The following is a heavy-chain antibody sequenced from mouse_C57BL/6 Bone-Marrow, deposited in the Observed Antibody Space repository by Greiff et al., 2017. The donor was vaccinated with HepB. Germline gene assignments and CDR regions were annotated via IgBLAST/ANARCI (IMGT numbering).Heavy chain of an antibody. V-gene: IGHV7-1*01. CDR1: GFTFSDFY. CDR3: ARDADYYDYDEGYFDV. D-gene: IGHD2-4*01. CDR2: SRNKANDYTT. J-gene: IGHJ1*03. Sequence: EVMLVDSGGGLVQSGRSLRLSCATSGFTFSDFYMEWVRQAPGKGLEWIAASRNKANDYTTEYSASVKGRFIVSRDTSQSILYLQMNALRAEDTAIYYCARDADYYDYDEGYFDVWGTGTTVTVSS.